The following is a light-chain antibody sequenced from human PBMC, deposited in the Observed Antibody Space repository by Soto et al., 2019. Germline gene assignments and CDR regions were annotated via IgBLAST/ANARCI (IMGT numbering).Light chain of an antibody. CDR1: KGINNY. V-gene: IGKV1-16*01. CDR3: QQSDSNPYT. Sequence: DIQMTQSPSSLSASVGDRVTITCRASKGINNYLAWYQQKPGKAPNLLIYAASTLQSGVPSRFSGSGSGTDFTLTINSLQPEDFVTYYCQQSDSNPYTFGQGTKLDVK. CDR2: AAS. J-gene: IGKJ2*01.